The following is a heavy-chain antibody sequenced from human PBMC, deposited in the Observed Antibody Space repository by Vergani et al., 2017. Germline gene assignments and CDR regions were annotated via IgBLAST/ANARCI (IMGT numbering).Heavy chain of an antibody. CDR3: ARTLPPKTGTTPPYFDY. V-gene: IGHV4-34*01. CDR1: GGSFSGYY. CDR2: INHSGST. D-gene: IGHD1-1*01. Sequence: QVQLQQWGAGLLKPSETLSLTCAVYGGSFSGYYWSWIRQPPGKGLEWIGEINHSGSTKYNPSLKSRVTISVDTSKNQFSLKLSSVTAADTAVYYCARTLPPKTGTTPPYFDYWGQGTLVTVSS. J-gene: IGHJ4*02.